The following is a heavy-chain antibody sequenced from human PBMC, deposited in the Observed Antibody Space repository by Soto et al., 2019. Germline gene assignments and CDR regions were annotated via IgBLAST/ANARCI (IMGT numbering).Heavy chain of an antibody. CDR2: ISAYNGNT. D-gene: IGHD6-13*01. CDR3: ARDWVAAAGGAAYYYYGMDV. CDR1: GYTFTSYG. J-gene: IGHJ6*02. Sequence: QVQLVQSGAEVKKPGASVKVSCKASGYTFTSYGISWVRQAPGQGLEWMGWISAYNGNTNYAQKLQGRVTMTTDTSTSTAYMELRRLRSDDTAVYYCARDWVAAAGGAAYYYYGMDVWGQGTTVTVSS. V-gene: IGHV1-18*04.